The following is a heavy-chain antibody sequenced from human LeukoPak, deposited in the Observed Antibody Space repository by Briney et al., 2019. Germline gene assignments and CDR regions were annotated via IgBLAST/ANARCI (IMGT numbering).Heavy chain of an antibody. J-gene: IGHJ4*02. Sequence: GGSLRLSCAASGFTFDDYGMSWVRQAPGKGLEWASGINWNGGSTGYADSVKGRFTISRDNAKNSLYLQMNSLRAEDTALYYCARDGPSYYDFWSGRRDFDYWGQGTLVTVSS. CDR3: ARDGPSYYDFWSGRRDFDY. V-gene: IGHV3-20*04. CDR1: GFTFDDYG. CDR2: INWNGGST. D-gene: IGHD3-3*01.